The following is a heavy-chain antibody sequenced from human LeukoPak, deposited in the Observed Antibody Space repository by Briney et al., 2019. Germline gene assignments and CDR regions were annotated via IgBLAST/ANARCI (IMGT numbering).Heavy chain of an antibody. V-gene: IGHV3-21*01. J-gene: IGHJ3*02. CDR3: ARVLIPVTSSDYALAFDI. Sequence: GGSLRLSCAASGFTFSSYSMNWVRQAPGKGLEWVSSISSSSSYLYYADSVKGRFTISRDNATTSLYLQMNSLRAEDTAVYYCARVLIPVTSSDYALAFDIWSQGTMVTVSS. CDR1: GFTFSSYS. D-gene: IGHD4-17*01. CDR2: ISSSSSYL.